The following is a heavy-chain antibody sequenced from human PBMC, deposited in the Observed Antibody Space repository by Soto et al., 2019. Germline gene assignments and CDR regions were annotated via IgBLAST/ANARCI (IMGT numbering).Heavy chain of an antibody. CDR2: IGGSGGNT. J-gene: IGHJ6*02. V-gene: IGHV3-23*01. Sequence: GSLRLSCAASGFTFSSYAMSWVRQAPGKGLEWVSGIGGSGGNTYYADSVKGRFTISRDNSKNTLYLQMNSLRAEDTAVYYCAKALGYSYGSEPYYYYGMDVWGQGTTVTVSS. D-gene: IGHD5-18*01. CDR3: AKALGYSYGSEPYYYYGMDV. CDR1: GFTFSSYA.